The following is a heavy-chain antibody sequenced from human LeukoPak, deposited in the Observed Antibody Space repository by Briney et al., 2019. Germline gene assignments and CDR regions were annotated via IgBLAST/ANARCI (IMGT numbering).Heavy chain of an antibody. D-gene: IGHD4-17*01. CDR2: IYYSGST. Sequence: PSQTLSLTCTVSGGSISSGDYYWSWIRQPPGKGLEWIGYIYYSGSTFYNPSLKSRVTISVDTSKNQFSLKLSSVTAADTAVYYCARAIWPTVTTGGYYFDYWGQGTLVTVSS. V-gene: IGHV4-30-4*01. J-gene: IGHJ4*02. CDR1: GGSISSGDYY. CDR3: ARAIWPTVTTGGYYFDY.